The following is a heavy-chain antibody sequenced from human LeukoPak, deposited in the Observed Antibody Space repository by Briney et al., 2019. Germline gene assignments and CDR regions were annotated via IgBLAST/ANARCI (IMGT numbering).Heavy chain of an antibody. V-gene: IGHV4-39*01. J-gene: IGHJ4*02. Sequence: PSETLSLTCTVSGGSISSSSYYWGWIRQPPGKGLKWIGSIYYSGSTYYNPSLKSRVTISVDTSKNQFSLKLSSVTAADTAVYYCARQSYGDYVFDYWGQGTLVTVSS. D-gene: IGHD4-17*01. CDR3: ARQSYGDYVFDY. CDR1: GGSISSSSYY. CDR2: IYYSGST.